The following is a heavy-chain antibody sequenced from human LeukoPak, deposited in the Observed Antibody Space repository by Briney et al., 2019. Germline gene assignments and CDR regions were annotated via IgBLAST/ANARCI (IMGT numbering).Heavy chain of an antibody. D-gene: IGHD5-12*01. CDR1: GFTFSSYW. J-gene: IGHJ4*02. Sequence: GSLRLSCAASGFTFSSYWMHWVRQAPAKGLEWVSRINTGGSSTSYADSVKGRFTISRDNAKKTLYLQMNSLRAEDTAVYYCARSTPATEFDHWGQGTLVTVSS. CDR2: INTGGSST. V-gene: IGHV3-74*01. CDR3: ARSTPATEFDH.